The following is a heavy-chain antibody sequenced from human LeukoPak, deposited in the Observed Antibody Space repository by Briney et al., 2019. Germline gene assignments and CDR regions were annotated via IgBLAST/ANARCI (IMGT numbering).Heavy chain of an antibody. Sequence: PGGSLRLSCAASGFTFSSYSMNWVRQAPGKGLEWVSYISSSSSTIYYADSVKGRFTISRDNAKNSLYLQMNSLRAEDTAVYYCAAHCSSTSCYFPQDAFDIWAKGQWSPSLQ. CDR2: ISSSSSTI. V-gene: IGHV3-48*01. D-gene: IGHD2-2*01. CDR1: GFTFSSYS. J-gene: IGHJ3*02. CDR3: AAHCSSTSCYFPQDAFDI.